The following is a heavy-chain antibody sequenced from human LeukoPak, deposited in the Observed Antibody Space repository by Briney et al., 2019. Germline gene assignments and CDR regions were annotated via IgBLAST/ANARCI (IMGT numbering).Heavy chain of an antibody. J-gene: IGHJ4*02. CDR1: GYSFTSYW. CDR3: ARQGYCSSTSCYGGDY. CDR2: IDPSDSYT. V-gene: IGHV5-10-1*01. Sequence: GGSLKISCKGSGYSFTSYWISWVRQMPGKGLEWMGTIDPSDSYTNYSPSFQGHVTISADKSISTAYLQWSSLKASDTAMYYCARQGYCSSTSCYGGDYWGQGTLVTVSS. D-gene: IGHD2-2*01.